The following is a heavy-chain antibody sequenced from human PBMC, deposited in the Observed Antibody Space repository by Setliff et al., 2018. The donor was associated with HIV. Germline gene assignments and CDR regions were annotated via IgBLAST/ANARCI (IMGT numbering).Heavy chain of an antibody. CDR1: GGSLGGYY. Sequence: SETLSLTCTVSGGSLGGYYWSWIRQPAGKRLEWIGRIFASGTTNYNPSLKSRVSMSVDTSKDQFSLNLNSVTAADTAVYFCARVQMAYAAFDVWGQGTMVTVSS. V-gene: IGHV4-4*07. CDR3: ARVQMAYAAFDV. CDR2: IFASGTT. D-gene: IGHD4-17*01. J-gene: IGHJ3*01.